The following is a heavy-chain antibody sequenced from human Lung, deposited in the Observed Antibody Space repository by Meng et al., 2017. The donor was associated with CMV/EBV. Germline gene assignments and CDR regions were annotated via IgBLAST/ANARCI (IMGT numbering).Heavy chain of an antibody. CDR2: IPYDRSNK. CDR1: GFTFSSFSSYA. V-gene: IGHV3-30*02. J-gene: IGHJ3*02. Sequence: GGSLRLSXTASGFTFSSFSSYAMHWVRQAPGKGLEWVASIPYDRSNKYYTDSVKGRFTISRDNSKNALYLHMNSLRTEDTAVYYCAKVKVTAALPDSFDIWGQGTMVTVSS. CDR3: AKVKVTAALPDSFDI. D-gene: IGHD2-2*01.